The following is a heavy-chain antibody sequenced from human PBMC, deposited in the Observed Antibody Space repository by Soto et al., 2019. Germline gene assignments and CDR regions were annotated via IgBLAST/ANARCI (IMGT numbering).Heavy chain of an antibody. V-gene: IGHV4-39*01. CDR1: GGSISSSSYY. D-gene: IGHD3-10*01. J-gene: IGHJ3*02. Sequence: QLQLQESGPGLVKPSETLSLTCTVSGGSISSSSYYWGWIRQPPGKGLEWIGSIYYSGSTYYNPSLKSRVTISVDTSKNQFSLKLSSVTAADTAVYYCARLTLLGAFDIWGQGTMVTVSS. CDR3: ARLTLLGAFDI. CDR2: IYYSGST.